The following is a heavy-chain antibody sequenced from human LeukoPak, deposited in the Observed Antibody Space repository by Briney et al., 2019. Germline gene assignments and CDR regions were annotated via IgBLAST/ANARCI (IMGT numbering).Heavy chain of an antibody. CDR1: GGSISSSTYY. J-gene: IGHJ4*02. Sequence: SETLSLTCTVSGGSISSSTYYWGWIRQPPGKGLEYIGSIYYSGSTYYNPSLKSRVTISVDTSKNQFSLKVNSVTAADTAVYYCARHRDYNVDYFDYWGQGTLVTVSS. CDR2: IYYSGST. CDR3: ARHRDYNVDYFDY. D-gene: IGHD4-11*01. V-gene: IGHV4-39*01.